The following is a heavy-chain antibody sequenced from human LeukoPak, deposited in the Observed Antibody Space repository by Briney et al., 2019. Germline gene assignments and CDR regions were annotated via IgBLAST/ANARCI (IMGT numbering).Heavy chain of an antibody. D-gene: IGHD2-15*01. V-gene: IGHV3-30*18. Sequence: GGSLRLSCAASGFTFSSYGMHWVRQAPGKGLEWVAVISYDGSNKYYADSVKGRFTISRDNSKNTLYLQMNSLRAEDTAVYYCAKADSGGTLEPYYYGMDVWGQGTTVTVSS. CDR3: AKADSGGTLEPYYYGMDV. J-gene: IGHJ6*02. CDR2: ISYDGSNK. CDR1: GFTFSSYG.